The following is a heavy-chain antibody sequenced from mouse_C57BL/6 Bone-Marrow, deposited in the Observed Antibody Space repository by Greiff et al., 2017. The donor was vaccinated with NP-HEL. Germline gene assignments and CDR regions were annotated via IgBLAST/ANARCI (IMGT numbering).Heavy chain of an antibody. CDR3: ARRFYYDYDWRGFAY. CDR1: GYTFTGYW. CDR2: LLPGSGST. J-gene: IGHJ3*01. D-gene: IGHD2-4*01. V-gene: IGHV1-9*01. Sequence: VQLQQSGAELMKPGASVKLSCKATGYTFTGYWIEWVTQRPGHGLEWIGELLPGSGSTTYNEKFKGKATFTADNSSNTAYMQLSSLTTEDSAIYYCARRFYYDYDWRGFAYWGQGTLVTVSA.